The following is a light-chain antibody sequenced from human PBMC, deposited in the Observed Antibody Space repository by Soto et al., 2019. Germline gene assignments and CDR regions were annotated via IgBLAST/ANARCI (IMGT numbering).Light chain of an antibody. CDR2: DNN. Sequence: QSVLTQPPSVSAAPGRRVTISGLGGSSNIGNNYVSWYQQLPGTAPKLLIYDNNKRPSGIPDRFSGSKSGTSATLGITGLQTGDEADYYCGTWDSSLSAVVFGGGTKLTVL. J-gene: IGLJ2*01. CDR1: SSNIGNNY. CDR3: GTWDSSLSAVV. V-gene: IGLV1-51*01.